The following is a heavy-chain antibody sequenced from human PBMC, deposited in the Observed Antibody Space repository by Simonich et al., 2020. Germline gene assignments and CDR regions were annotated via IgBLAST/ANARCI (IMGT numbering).Heavy chain of an antibody. Sequence: GAEVKKPGASVKVSCKASGYPFTGYYMPWVRQVPGQGLEWMGRIKPNSGGTNYAQKFQGRVTMTRDTSISTAYMELSRLRSDDTAVYYWARVPGIYYYYGMDVWGQGTTVTVFS. CDR1: GYPFTGYY. D-gene: IGHD3-10*01. CDR3: ARVPGIYYYYGMDV. CDR2: IKPNSGGT. J-gene: IGHJ6*02. V-gene: IGHV1-2*06.